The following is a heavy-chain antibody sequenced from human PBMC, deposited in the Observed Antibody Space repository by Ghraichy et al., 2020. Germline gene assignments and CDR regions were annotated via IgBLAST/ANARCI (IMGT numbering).Heavy chain of an antibody. V-gene: IGHV1-18*01. CDR2: ISAYNGNT. D-gene: IGHD5-18*01. J-gene: IGHJ2*01. CDR1: GYTFTSYG. Sequence: ASVKVSCKASGYTFTSYGISWVRQAPGQGLEWMGWISAYNGNTNYAQKLQGRVTMTTDTSTSTSYMELRSLRSDDTAVYYCARDLHAGYSYAYWYFDLWGRGTLVTVSS. CDR3: ARDLHAGYSYAYWYFDL.